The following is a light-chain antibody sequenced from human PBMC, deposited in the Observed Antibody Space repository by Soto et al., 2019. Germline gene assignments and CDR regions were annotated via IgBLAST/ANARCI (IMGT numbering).Light chain of an antibody. Sequence: EIVLTQSPATLSFSSGERATLSFRASQSVSRHLAWYQQQPNQAPRLLIYGASYRATGIPDRFSGGGSGTDFTLTISRLEPEDFATYYCLQDYNYPWTFGQGTKVDI. CDR1: QSVSRH. V-gene: IGKV3-11*01. CDR2: GAS. J-gene: IGKJ1*01. CDR3: LQDYNYPWT.